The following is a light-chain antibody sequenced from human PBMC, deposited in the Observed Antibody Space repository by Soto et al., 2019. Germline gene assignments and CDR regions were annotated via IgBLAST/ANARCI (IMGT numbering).Light chain of an antibody. Sequence: DIQMTQSPSSLSASVGDRVIITCRASQGIRNDWLAWYQQKPGKAPKLLIYDASSLESGVPSRFSGSGSGTQFSLIISGLQPEDFATYYCQQYHGFWFGQGTKVDIK. CDR2: DAS. CDR1: QGIRNDW. CDR3: QQYHGFW. J-gene: IGKJ1*01. V-gene: IGKV1-5*01.